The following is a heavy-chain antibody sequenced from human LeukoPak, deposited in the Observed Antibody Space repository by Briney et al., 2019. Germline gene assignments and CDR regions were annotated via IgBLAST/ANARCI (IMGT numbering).Heavy chain of an antibody. Sequence: GGSLRLSCAASGFTFSSYAMSWVRQAPGKGLEWVSAISGSGGSTYYADSVKGRFTISRDNSKNTLYLQMNSLRAEDTAVYYCARVLSSSWYSPWGQGTLVTVSS. CDR3: ARVLSSSWYSP. J-gene: IGHJ5*02. V-gene: IGHV3-23*01. CDR2: ISGSGGST. D-gene: IGHD6-13*01. CDR1: GFTFSSYA.